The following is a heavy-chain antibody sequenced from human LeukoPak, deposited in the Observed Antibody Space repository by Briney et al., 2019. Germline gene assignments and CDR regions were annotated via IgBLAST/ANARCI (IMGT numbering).Heavy chain of an antibody. CDR2: INPNSGGT. D-gene: IGHD2-2*01. V-gene: IGHV1-2*02. Sequence: GASVKVSCKASGYTFTSYGISWVRQAPGQGLEWMGWINPNSGGTNYAQKFQGRVTMTRDTSISTAYMELSRLRSDDTAVYYCAILGGIVVVPAAPYYYYYGMDVWGQGTTVTVSS. CDR1: GYTFTSYG. CDR3: AILGGIVVVPAAPYYYYYGMDV. J-gene: IGHJ6*02.